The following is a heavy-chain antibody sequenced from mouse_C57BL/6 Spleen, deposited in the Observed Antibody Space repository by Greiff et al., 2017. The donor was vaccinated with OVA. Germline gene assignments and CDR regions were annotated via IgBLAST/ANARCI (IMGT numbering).Heavy chain of an antibody. V-gene: IGHV5-9-1*02. CDR1: GFTFSSYA. CDR3: TRDVGNYYFDY. Sequence: EVKLVESGEGLVKPGGSLKLSCAASGFTFSSYAMSWVRQTPEKRLEWVAYISSGGDYIYYADTVKGRFTISRDNARNTLYLQMSSLKSEDTAMYYCTRDVGNYYFDYWGQGTTRTVSS. CDR2: ISSGGDYI. D-gene: IGHD2-1*01. J-gene: IGHJ2*01.